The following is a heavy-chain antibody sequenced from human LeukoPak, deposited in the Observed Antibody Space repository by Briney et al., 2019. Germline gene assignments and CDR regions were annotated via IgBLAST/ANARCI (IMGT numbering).Heavy chain of an antibody. CDR1: GFTFSRYG. Sequence: GGALRLSCAASGFTFSRYGMHWVRQAPGKGREGVAVIWYDGTNKYYADSVTGRFTISRDNSKTTLFLQMNSLRAEDTAVYYCARDLSPKEGSGNYSHYWGQGSLVTVSS. D-gene: IGHD3-10*01. J-gene: IGHJ4*02. CDR3: ARDLSPKEGSGNYSHY. CDR2: IWYDGTNK. V-gene: IGHV3-33*01.